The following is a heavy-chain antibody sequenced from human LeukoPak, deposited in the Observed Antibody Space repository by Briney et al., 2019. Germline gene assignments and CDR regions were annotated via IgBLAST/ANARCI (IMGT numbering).Heavy chain of an antibody. D-gene: IGHD2-15*01. CDR3: AKVRLGYCSGGSCSRGGTPMDV. J-gene: IGHJ6*03. CDR1: GGSFSGYY. V-gene: IGHV4-34*01. Sequence: SETLSLTCAVYGGSFSGYYWSWIRQPPGEGLEWIGEINHSGSTNYNPSLKSRVTISVDTSKNQFSLKLSSVTAEDTAVYYCAKVRLGYCSGGSCSRGGTPMDVWGKGTTVTISS. CDR2: INHSGST.